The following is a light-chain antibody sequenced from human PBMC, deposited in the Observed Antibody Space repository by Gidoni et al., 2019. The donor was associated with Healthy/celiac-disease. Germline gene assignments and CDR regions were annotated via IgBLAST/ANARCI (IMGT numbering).Light chain of an antibody. CDR2: QDS. J-gene: IGLJ1*01. CDR1: KLGDKY. CDR3: QALDSTRV. Sequence: SYELTQPHSVSVSHGQTASSTCSGEKLGDKYACWYQQKPGQSPVLVIYQDSKRPSGIPERFSGSTSGNTATLTISGTHAMDEADDYCQALDSTRVFGTGTKVTVL. V-gene: IGLV3-1*01.